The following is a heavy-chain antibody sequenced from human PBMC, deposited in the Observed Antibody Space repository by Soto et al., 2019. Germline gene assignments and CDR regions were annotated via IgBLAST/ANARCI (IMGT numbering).Heavy chain of an antibody. D-gene: IGHD2-21*02. CDR2: ISGSGGST. CDR3: AKALLHLNQPLLSERVRFAQRTDYYFDY. CDR1: GFTFSRYA. V-gene: IGHV3-23*01. J-gene: IGHJ4*02. Sequence: PGGSLRLSCAASGFTFSRYAMSWVRLAPGKGLEWVSAISGSGGSTYYADSVKGRFTISRDNSKNTLYLQMNSLRAEDTAVYYCAKALLHLNQPLLSERVRFAQRTDYYFDYRGQGTLVTVYS.